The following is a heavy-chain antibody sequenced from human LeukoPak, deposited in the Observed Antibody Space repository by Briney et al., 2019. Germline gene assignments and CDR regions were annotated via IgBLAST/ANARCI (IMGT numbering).Heavy chain of an antibody. V-gene: IGHV1-24*01. Sequence: ASVKVSCKASGYTFTGYYMHWVRQAPGKGLEWMGGFDPEDGETIYAQKFQGRVTMTEDTSTDTAYMELSSLRSEDTAVYYCATLFGSGSYYWGQGTLVTVSS. CDR2: FDPEDGET. CDR3: ATLFGSGSYY. J-gene: IGHJ4*02. D-gene: IGHD3-10*01. CDR1: GYTFTGYY.